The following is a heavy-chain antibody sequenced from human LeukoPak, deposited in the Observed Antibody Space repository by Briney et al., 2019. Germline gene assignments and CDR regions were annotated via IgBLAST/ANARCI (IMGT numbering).Heavy chain of an antibody. D-gene: IGHD6-19*01. CDR1: EFTVSRNY. CDR2: IFSNGDT. CDR3: ARASFRSSGWYDHPFGY. Sequence: QPGGSLRLSCTASEFTVSRNYMLWVRQAPGKGLEWVSLIFSNGDTHYADSVKGRFTISRDNSKNTLYLQMNSLRAEDTAVYYCARASFRSSGWYDHPFGYWGQETLVTVSS. V-gene: IGHV3-66*03. J-gene: IGHJ4*02.